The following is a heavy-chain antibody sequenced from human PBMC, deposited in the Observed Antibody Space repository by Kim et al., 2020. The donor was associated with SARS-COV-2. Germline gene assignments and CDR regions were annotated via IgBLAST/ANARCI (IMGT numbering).Heavy chain of an antibody. Sequence: SQTLSLTCAISGDSVSSNSAAWNWIRQSPSRGLEWLGRTYYRSKWYNDYAVSVKSRITINPDTSKNQFSLQLNSVTPEDTAVYYCARGLGGTSWRKNWFDPWGQGTLVTVSS. J-gene: IGHJ5*02. D-gene: IGHD2-2*01. V-gene: IGHV6-1*01. CDR1: GDSVSSNSAA. CDR2: TYYRSKWYN. CDR3: ARGLGGTSWRKNWFDP.